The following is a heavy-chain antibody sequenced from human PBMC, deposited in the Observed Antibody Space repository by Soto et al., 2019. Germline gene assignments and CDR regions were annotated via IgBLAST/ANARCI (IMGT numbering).Heavy chain of an antibody. V-gene: IGHV4-4*07. CDR2: LYNDERT. CDR3: AREPLAHSYFDF. Sequence: SETLSLTCTVSGDSVSNHYWNWIRQPAGQGLEWLGRLYNDERTNYNPSLKSRLTTSMDTSKNQFSLKLTSVTAADSAVYFCAREPLAHSYFDFWGQGILVTVSS. J-gene: IGHJ4*02. CDR1: GDSVSNHY.